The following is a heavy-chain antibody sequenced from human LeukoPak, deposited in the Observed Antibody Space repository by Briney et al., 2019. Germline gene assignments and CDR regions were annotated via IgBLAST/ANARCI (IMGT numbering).Heavy chain of an antibody. CDR2: ISTSGGGT. Sequence: GGSLRLSCAASGFTFSSYAMSWVRQAPGKGLEWVSTISTSGGGTYYADSVKGRFTISRDNSKNTLYLQMNSLRAEDTAVYYCTSDPLTRGGIDYWGQGTLVTVSS. D-gene: IGHD7-27*01. V-gene: IGHV3-23*01. CDR1: GFTFSSYA. CDR3: TSDPLTRGGIDY. J-gene: IGHJ4*02.